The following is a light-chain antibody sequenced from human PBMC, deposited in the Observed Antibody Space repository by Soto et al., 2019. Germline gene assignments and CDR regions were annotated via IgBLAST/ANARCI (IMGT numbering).Light chain of an antibody. V-gene: IGLV2-14*01. Sequence: QSVLTQPASVSGSPGQSITISCTGTSSDVGGYNSVSWYQQHPGKAPKLVSYAVTNRPSGISNRFSGSKSGNTASLTISGLQAEDEADYYCSSYTSSSTRVFGTGTKVTVL. CDR3: SSYTSSSTRV. J-gene: IGLJ1*01. CDR1: SSDVGGYNS. CDR2: AVT.